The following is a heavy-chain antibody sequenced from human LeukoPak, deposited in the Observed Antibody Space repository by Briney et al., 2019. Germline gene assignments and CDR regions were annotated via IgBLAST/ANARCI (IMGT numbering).Heavy chain of an antibody. J-gene: IGHJ6*02. CDR1: GFSFSNYS. Sequence: GGSLRLSCAGSGFSFSNYSMNWVRQAPGKGLEWVSCISSSSAYIYYADSVKGRFTISRDNARNSLYLQMNSLRAEDTAVYYCARQSTGTPAGYYYYGMDVWGQGTTVTVSS. CDR2: ISSSSAYI. V-gene: IGHV3-21*01. D-gene: IGHD1/OR15-1a*01. CDR3: ARQSTGTPAGYYYYGMDV.